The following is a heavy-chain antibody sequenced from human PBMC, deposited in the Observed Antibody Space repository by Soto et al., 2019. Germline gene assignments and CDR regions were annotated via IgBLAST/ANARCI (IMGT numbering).Heavy chain of an antibody. CDR2: VYSTGSV. CDR1: GDAIRRGGYH. Sequence: SETLSLTCNVSGDAIRRGGYHWVWIRQHPEKGLDWSVHVYSTGSVFYNPSLETRVDIYLDKSNECFSLQLASVTAADTAIYYCATTPNDSGEYTFFDVWGHGTLVTASS. D-gene: IGHD4-17*01. V-gene: IGHV4-31*03. CDR3: ATTPNDSGEYTFFDV. J-gene: IGHJ3*01.